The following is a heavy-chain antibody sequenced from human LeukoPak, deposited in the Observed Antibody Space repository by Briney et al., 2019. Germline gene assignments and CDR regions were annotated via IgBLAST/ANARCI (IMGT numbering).Heavy chain of an antibody. D-gene: IGHD3-10*02. CDR2: IGTSGNTI. CDR3: ARGRTFMYY. V-gene: IGHV3-48*03. Sequence: AGGSLRLSCAASGFTFSSYEMNWVRQAPGKGLEWVSYIGTSGNTIYYADSVKGRFTISRDNAKNSLYLQMSSLSAEDTAVYYCARGRTFMYYWGQGTLVTVSS. CDR1: GFTFSSYE. J-gene: IGHJ4*02.